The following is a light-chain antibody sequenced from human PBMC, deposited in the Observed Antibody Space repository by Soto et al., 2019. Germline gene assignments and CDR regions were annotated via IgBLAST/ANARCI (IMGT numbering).Light chain of an antibody. CDR1: QSVSSSY. Sequence: EIVLTQSPGTLSLSPGARATLSCRARQSVSSSYLAWYQQKPGQAPRLLIYGASSRATGIPDRFSGSGSGTDFTLTISRLEPEDFAVYYCQQYGSSPLTFGQGTKVEIK. CDR2: GAS. CDR3: QQYGSSPLT. V-gene: IGKV3-20*01. J-gene: IGKJ1*01.